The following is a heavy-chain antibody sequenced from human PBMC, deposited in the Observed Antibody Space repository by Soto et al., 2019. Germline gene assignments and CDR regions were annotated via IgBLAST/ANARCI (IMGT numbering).Heavy chain of an antibody. CDR3: ATPPIMVRGVIIDY. CDR1: GFTFSSYA. D-gene: IGHD3-10*01. V-gene: IGHV3-23*01. CDR2: ISGSGGST. J-gene: IGHJ4*02. Sequence: GGSLRLSCAASGFTFSSYAMSWVRQAPGKGLEWVSAISGSGGSTYYADSVKGRFTISRDNSKNTLYLQMNSLRAEDTAVYYCATPPIMVRGVIIDYWGQGTLVTVSS.